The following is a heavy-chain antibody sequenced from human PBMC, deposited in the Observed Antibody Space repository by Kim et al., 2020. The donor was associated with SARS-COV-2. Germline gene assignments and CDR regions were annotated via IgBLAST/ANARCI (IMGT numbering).Heavy chain of an antibody. D-gene: IGHD3-16*01. Sequence: GGSLRLSCAASGFTVGTHFMSWVRQAPGEGLEWVSMIFSDYNGSNTHYADYVKDRITISRDNSKNTVYLQMHRLRAEDTAVYYCAIWIMDQYQNWGQGNLSTDSP. CDR1: GFTVGTHF. CDR3: AIWIMDQYQN. J-gene: IGHJ1*01. V-gene: IGHV3-53*01. CDR2: IFSDYNGSNT.